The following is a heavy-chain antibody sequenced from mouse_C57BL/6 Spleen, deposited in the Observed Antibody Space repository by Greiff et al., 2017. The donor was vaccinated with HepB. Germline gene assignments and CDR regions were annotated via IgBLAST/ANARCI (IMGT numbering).Heavy chain of an antibody. CDR2: ISGGGGNT. D-gene: IGHD1-1*01. CDR3: ARNPYYGSSYSWYFDV. CDR1: GFTFSSYT. Sequence: DVHLVESGGGLVKPGGSLKLSCAASGFTFSSYTMSWVRQTPEKRLEWVATISGGGGNTYYPDSVKGRFTISRDNAKNTLYLQMSSLRSEDTALYYCARNPYYGSSYSWYFDVWGTGTTVTVSS. J-gene: IGHJ1*03. V-gene: IGHV5-9*01.